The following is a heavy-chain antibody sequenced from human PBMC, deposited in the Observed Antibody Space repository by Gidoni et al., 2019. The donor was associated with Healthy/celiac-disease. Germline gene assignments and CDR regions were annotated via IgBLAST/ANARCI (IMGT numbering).Heavy chain of an antibody. V-gene: IGHV3-64*01. Sequence: EVQLVESGGGLVQPGGSLRLSCAASGFTFSSYAMHWVRQAPGKGLEYVSAISSNGGSTYYANSVKGRFTISRDNSKNTLYLQMGSLRAEDMAVYYCARVDDSSGYERGGFDYWGQGTLVTVSS. D-gene: IGHD3-22*01. CDR2: ISSNGGST. J-gene: IGHJ4*02. CDR1: GFTFSSYA. CDR3: ARVDDSSGYERGGFDY.